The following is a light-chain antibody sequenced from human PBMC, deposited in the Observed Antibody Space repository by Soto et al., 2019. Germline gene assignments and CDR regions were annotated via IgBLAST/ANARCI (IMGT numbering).Light chain of an antibody. CDR2: DAS. CDR1: QSISSW. J-gene: IGKJ2*01. V-gene: IGKV1-5*01. Sequence: DIQMTQSPSTLSASVGDRVTITCRASQSISSWLAWYQQKPGKAPKLLIYDASSLESGIPSRFSGSGSGTQFTLSISSLQPDDFAPYYCQQYNSYPYTFGQRTKLEIK. CDR3: QQYNSYPYT.